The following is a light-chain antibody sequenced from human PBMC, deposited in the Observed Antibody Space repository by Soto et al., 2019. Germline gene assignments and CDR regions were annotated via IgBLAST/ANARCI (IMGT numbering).Light chain of an antibody. CDR1: QSVSNNY. Sequence: EVVLTQSPGTLSLSPGERATLSCRASQSVSNNYFAWYQQKPGQAPRLLIFGSSDTAAGIPDRFSGSGSGTYFTLTISTLEPEDSAVYYCQQYGSSPPYTFGQGTKLEIK. CDR2: GSS. CDR3: QQYGSSPPYT. V-gene: IGKV3-20*01. J-gene: IGKJ2*01.